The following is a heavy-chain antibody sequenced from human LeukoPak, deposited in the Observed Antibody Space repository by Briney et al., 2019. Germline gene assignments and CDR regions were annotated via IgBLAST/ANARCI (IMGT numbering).Heavy chain of an antibody. CDR2: ISSSSSYI. D-gene: IGHD3-22*01. V-gene: IGHV3-21*01. Sequence: GGSLRLSCAASGFTFSSYSMNWVRQAPGKGLEWVSSISSSSSYIYYADSVEGRFTISRDNAKNSLYLQMNSLRAEDTAVYYCARDSGGYYYEPFDYWGQGTLVTVSS. CDR1: GFTFSSYS. J-gene: IGHJ4*02. CDR3: ARDSGGYYYEPFDY.